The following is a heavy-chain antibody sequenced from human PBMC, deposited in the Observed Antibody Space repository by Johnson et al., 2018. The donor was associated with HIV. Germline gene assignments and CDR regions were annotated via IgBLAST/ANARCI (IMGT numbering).Heavy chain of an antibody. V-gene: IGHV3-30-3*01. CDR3: ARDFPSPLDAFDI. Sequence: QVQLVESGGLMVQPGGSLRLSCAASGFTFSRFAIHWVRQAPGKGLEWVAVISYDGSNKYYTDSVKGRFTISRDNSKNTLCLQMNSLRAEDTAVYYCARDFPSPLDAFDIWGQGTMVTVSS. J-gene: IGHJ3*02. CDR1: GFTFSRFA. CDR2: ISYDGSNK.